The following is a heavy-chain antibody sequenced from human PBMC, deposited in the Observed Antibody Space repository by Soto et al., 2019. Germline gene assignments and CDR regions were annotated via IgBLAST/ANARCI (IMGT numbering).Heavy chain of an antibody. V-gene: IGHV4-39*01. CDR2: IYYSGST. CDR1: GGSISSSSYY. CDR3: ARHSCSGGSCYYYYGMDV. J-gene: IGHJ6*02. D-gene: IGHD2-15*01. Sequence: QLQLQESGPGLVKPSETLSLTCTVSGGSISSSSYYWGWIRQPPGKGLEWIGSIYYSGSTYYNPSLKSRVTISVDTSKNQCSLKLSSVTAADTAVYYCARHSCSGGSCYYYYGMDVWGQGTTVTVSS.